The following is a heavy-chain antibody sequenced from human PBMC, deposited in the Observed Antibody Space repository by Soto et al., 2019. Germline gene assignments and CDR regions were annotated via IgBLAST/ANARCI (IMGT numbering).Heavy chain of an antibody. CDR2: ISSSSTYI. CDR1: GFTFSSYS. Sequence: GSLRLSCAASGFTFSSYSMNWVRQAPGKGLEWVSSISSSSTYIYYADSLKGRFTISRDNARNSLYLQMNSLRVEDTAVYFCARDRSALDYWGQGTLVTVSS. CDR3: ARDRSALDY. J-gene: IGHJ4*02. V-gene: IGHV3-21*03. D-gene: IGHD6-19*01.